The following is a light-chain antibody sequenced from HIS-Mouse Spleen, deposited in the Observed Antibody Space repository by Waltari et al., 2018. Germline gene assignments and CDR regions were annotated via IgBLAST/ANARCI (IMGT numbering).Light chain of an antibody. Sequence: QSALTQPASVSGSPGQSITISCTGTSRDVGGYNLVPWYQQHPGKAPKLMIYEVSNRPSGVSNRFSGSKSGNTASLTISGLQAEDEADYYCSSYTSSSTLVFGTGTKVTVL. V-gene: IGLV2-14*01. CDR2: EVS. J-gene: IGLJ1*01. CDR1: SRDVGGYNL. CDR3: SSYTSSSTLV.